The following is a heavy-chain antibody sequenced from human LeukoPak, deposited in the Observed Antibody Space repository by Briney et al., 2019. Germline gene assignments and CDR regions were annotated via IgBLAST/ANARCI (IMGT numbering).Heavy chain of an antibody. CDR3: ASCPRYYYDSSGYYYYYYYMDV. V-gene: IGHV4-34*01. D-gene: IGHD3-22*01. J-gene: IGHJ6*03. CDR2: INHSGST. Sequence: GSLRLSCVASGFTFSSFAMSWIRQPPGKGLEWIGEINHSGSTNYNPSLKSRVTISVDTSKNQFSLKLSSVTAADTAVYYCASCPRYYYDSSGYYYYYYYMDVWGKGTTVTVSS. CDR1: GFTFSSFA.